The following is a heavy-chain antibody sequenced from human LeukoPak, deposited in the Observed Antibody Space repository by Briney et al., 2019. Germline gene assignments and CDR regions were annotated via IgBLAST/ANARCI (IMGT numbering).Heavy chain of an antibody. CDR1: GGSISSSPYF. D-gene: IGHD2/OR15-2a*01. J-gene: IGHJ4*02. CDR2: IYYSGTT. V-gene: IGHV4-39*01. Sequence: SETLSLTCTVSGGSISSSPYFWAWVRQPPGTGLEWIGTIYYSGTTYYNPSLKSRVTISVDTSENHFSLKVSSVTAADTAVYFCARQSSTENFPRYFDHWGQGTLVIVSS. CDR3: ARQSSTENFPRYFDH.